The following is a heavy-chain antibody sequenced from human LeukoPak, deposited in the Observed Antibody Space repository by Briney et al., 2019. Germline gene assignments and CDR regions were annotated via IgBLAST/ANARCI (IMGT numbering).Heavy chain of an antibody. V-gene: IGHV1-18*01. CDR1: GYTFTNYG. Sequence: ASVKVSCKASGYTFTNYGITWVRQAPGQGLEWMGWISAYNGNTKYAQKFQGRVTMTTDTSTSTAYMELRSLRSDDTAVYYCARSWLRAFDIWGQGTMVTVSS. CDR2: ISAYNGNT. D-gene: IGHD3-9*01. CDR3: ARSWLRAFDI. J-gene: IGHJ3*02.